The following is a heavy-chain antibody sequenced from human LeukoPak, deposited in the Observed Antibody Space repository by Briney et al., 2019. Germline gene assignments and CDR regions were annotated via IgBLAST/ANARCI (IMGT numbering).Heavy chain of an antibody. CDR2: ISSTGST. CDR1: GGSISSGGHY. CDR3: ARDRPPEGGVRTTYYYDSSGYSP. Sequence: SETLSLTCTVSGGSISSGGHYWSWIRQPAGKGLEYLGRISSTGSTNYNPSLKSRVTISVDTSKNQFSLKLSSVTAADTAVYYCARDRPPEGGVRTTYYYDSSGYSPWGQGTLVTVSS. J-gene: IGHJ4*02. D-gene: IGHD3-22*01. V-gene: IGHV4-61*02.